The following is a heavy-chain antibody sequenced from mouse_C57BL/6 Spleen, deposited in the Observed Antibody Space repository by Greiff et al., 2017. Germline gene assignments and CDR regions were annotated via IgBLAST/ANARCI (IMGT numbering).Heavy chain of an antibody. CDR3: ARERGGYSNYWYFDV. CDR2: INYDGSST. CDR1: GFTFSDYY. Sequence: EVQLVESEGGLVQPGSSMKLSCTASGFTFSDYYMAWVRQVPEKRLEWVANINYDGSSTYYLDSLKSRFIISRDNAKNILYLQMSSLKSEDTATYYCARERGGYSNYWYFDVWGTGTTVTVSS. V-gene: IGHV5-16*01. J-gene: IGHJ1*03. D-gene: IGHD2-5*01.